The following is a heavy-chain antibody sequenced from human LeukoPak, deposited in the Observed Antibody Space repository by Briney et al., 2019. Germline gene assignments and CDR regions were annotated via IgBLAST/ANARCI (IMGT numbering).Heavy chain of an antibody. CDR1: GGSISSYY. CDR3: ARRGDGYNSLLFVGFDY. D-gene: IGHD5-24*01. Sequence: SETLSLTCTVSGGSISSYYWSWIRQPPGKGLEWIGYIYYSGSSSGSTKYNPSLKSRVTISVDTSKNQFSLKLSSVTAADTAVYYCARRGDGYNSLLFVGFDYWGQGTLVTVSS. CDR2: IYYSGSSSGST. J-gene: IGHJ4*02. V-gene: IGHV4-59*08.